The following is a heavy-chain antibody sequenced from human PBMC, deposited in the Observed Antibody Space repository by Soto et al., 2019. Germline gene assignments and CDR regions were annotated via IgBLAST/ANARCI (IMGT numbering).Heavy chain of an antibody. V-gene: IGHV4-39*02. CDR3: AGGFIPENY. Sequence: ETLSLTCTVSGGSISSSSYYWGWIRQPPGKGLEWIGSIYYSGSTYYNPSLKSRVTLSIDTSTRTVFLELTSLKFDDAAVYNCAGGFIPENYWGQGTRVTVSS. D-gene: IGHD2-2*01. J-gene: IGHJ4*02. CDR2: IYYSGST. CDR1: GGSISSSSYY.